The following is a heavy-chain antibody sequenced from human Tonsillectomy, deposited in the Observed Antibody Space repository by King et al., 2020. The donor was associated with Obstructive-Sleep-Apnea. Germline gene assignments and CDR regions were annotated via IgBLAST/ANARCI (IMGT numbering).Heavy chain of an antibody. D-gene: IGHD4-17*01. CDR1: GFTFGDYA. J-gene: IGHJ4*02. V-gene: IGHV3-49*03. CDR3: TRPYGDYDGVRVGGDY. CDR2: IRSKAYGGTT. Sequence: VQLVESGGGLVQPGRSLRLSCTASGFTFGDYAMSWFRQAPGKGLEWVGFIRSKAYGGTTEYAASMKGRFTISRDDSKSIAYLQMNSLKTEDTAVYYCTRPYGDYDGVRVGGDYWGQGTLVTVSS.